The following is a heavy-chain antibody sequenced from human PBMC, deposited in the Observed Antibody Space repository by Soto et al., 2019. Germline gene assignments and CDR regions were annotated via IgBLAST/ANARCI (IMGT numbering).Heavy chain of an antibody. CDR2: FDPEDGET. CDR3: ATDRAEKTIAAAYYYYYGMDV. CDR1: GYTLTELS. Sequence: ASVKVSCKVSGYTLTELSMHWVRQAPGKGLEWMGGFDPEDGETIYAQKVQGRVTMTEDTTTDTAYMELSSLRSEDTAVYYCATDRAEKTIAAAYYYYYGMDVWGQGTTVTVSS. J-gene: IGHJ6*02. V-gene: IGHV1-24*01. D-gene: IGHD6-13*01.